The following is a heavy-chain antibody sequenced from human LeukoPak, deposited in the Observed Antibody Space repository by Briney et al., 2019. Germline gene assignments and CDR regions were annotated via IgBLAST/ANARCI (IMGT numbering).Heavy chain of an antibody. D-gene: IGHD3-10*02. CDR3: AELGITMIGGV. J-gene: IGHJ6*04. V-gene: IGHV3-48*03. CDR2: ISSSSSTI. CDR1: GFTFGSYE. Sequence: GGSLRLSCAASGFTFGSYEMNWVRQAPGKGLEWVSYISSSSSTIYYADSVKGRFTISRDNAKNSLYLQMNSLRAEDTAVYYCAELGITMIGGVWGKGTTVTISS.